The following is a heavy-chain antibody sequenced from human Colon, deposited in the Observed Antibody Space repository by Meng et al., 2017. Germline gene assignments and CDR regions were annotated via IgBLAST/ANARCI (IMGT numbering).Heavy chain of an antibody. D-gene: IGHD5-12*01. CDR2: ISHSGST. Sequence: QVELQQWGAGLLEPSETLCLTCAVYGGSFSGYYWSWIRQPPGKGLEWIGEISHSGSTNYNPSLKSRVTISVDTSKNQFSLKLSSVTAADTAVYYCARGRYSGYLPWGQGTLVTVSS. CDR1: GGSFSGYY. CDR3: ARGRYSGYLP. J-gene: IGHJ5*02. V-gene: IGHV4-34*01.